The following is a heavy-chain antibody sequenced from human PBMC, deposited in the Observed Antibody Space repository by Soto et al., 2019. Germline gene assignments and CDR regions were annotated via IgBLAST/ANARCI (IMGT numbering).Heavy chain of an antibody. CDR3: AKDKYTDSVRKVWFFDY. CDR2: ISANGGIT. J-gene: IGHJ2*01. V-gene: IGHV3-23*01. Sequence: EVQLLESGGGLVKPGGSLRLSCAASGFTFSKYAMSWVRLAPGKGLEWVSSISANGGITDYADSVNGRFTISRDNFQNILSLQMDSLRGDDTALYFCAKDKYTDSVRKVWFFDYWGRGTLVTVSS. D-gene: IGHD2-15*01. CDR1: GFTFSKYA.